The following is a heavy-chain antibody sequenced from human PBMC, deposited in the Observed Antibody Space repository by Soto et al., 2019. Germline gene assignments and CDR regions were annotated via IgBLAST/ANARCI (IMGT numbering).Heavy chain of an antibody. CDR3: ARDTDGLHY. CDR1: GLIFSNYK. CDR2: ISTDGSVT. Sequence: GGSMILSCGASGLIFSNYKMHWVRQAPGKGLVWVSRISTDGSVTDYADSVKGRFTVSRDNAKNTLYLQMNSLRAEDTAVYYCARDTDGLHYWGQGTLVTVSS. V-gene: IGHV3-74*01. J-gene: IGHJ4*02.